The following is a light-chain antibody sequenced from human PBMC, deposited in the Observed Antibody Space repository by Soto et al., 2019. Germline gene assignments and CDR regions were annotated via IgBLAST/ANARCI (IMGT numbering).Light chain of an antibody. J-gene: IGKJ1*01. Sequence: DIQMTQSPSSVSAFVGDRVAITCRAIQTISSWLAWYQQKPGKAPKLLIYKASTLKSGVPSRFSGSGSGTGFTLTISSLQPDDFATYYCQHYNSYSEAFGQGTKVDIK. V-gene: IGKV1-5*03. CDR1: QTISSW. CDR2: KAS. CDR3: QHYNSYSEA.